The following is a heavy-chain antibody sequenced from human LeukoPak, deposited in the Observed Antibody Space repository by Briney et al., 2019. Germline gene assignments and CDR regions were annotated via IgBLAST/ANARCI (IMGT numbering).Heavy chain of an antibody. CDR2: IKQDGSEK. CDR1: GFTFSSYW. V-gene: IGHV3-7*01. CDR3: ARIKSQGVVVPLLRSTYYFDY. D-gene: IGHD2-21*01. Sequence: GGSLRLFCAASGFTFSSYWMSWVRQAPGKGLEWVANIKQDGSEKDYVDSVKGRFTISRDTAKNSLYLQMNSLRAEDTAVYYCARIKSQGVVVPLLRSTYYFDYWGQGTLVTVSS. J-gene: IGHJ4*02.